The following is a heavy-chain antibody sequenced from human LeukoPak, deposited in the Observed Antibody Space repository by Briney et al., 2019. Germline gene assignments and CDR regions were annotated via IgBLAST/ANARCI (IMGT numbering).Heavy chain of an antibody. Sequence: GGSLRLSCAASGFTFSSYAMSWVRQAPGKGLEWVSAISGSGGSTYYADSVKGRFTISRDNSKNTLYLQMNSLRAEDTAVYYCAKSWENTYYYDSSGYYYFDYWVQGTLVTVSS. CDR3: AKSWENTYYYDSSGYYYFDY. D-gene: IGHD3-22*01. V-gene: IGHV3-23*01. CDR2: ISGSGGST. CDR1: GFTFSSYA. J-gene: IGHJ4*02.